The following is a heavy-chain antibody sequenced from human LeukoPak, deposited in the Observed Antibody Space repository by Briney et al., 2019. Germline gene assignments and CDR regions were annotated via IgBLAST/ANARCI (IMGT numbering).Heavy chain of an antibody. Sequence: GGSLRLSCAASGFTFSSYAMSWVRQAPGKGLEWVSAISGSGGSTYYADSVKGRFTISRDNSKNTLYLQMNSLRAEDTAVYYCGKGIAGYYYYYGMDVWGQGTTVTVPS. D-gene: IGHD1-26*01. V-gene: IGHV3-23*01. CDR3: GKGIAGYYYYYGMDV. CDR2: ISGSGGST. J-gene: IGHJ6*02. CDR1: GFTFSSYA.